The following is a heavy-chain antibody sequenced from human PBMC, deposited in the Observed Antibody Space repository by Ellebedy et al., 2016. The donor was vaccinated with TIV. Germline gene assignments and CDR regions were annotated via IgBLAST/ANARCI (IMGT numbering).Heavy chain of an antibody. D-gene: IGHD3/OR15-3a*01. CDR3: ARDAPFGLDTFDI. CDR2: TYFRSKWYN. Sequence: MPSETLSLTCAISGDSVSSDTAAWNWFRQSPSRGFEWLGRTYFRSKWYNDYAPSVKSRIIVNPDTSKNQFYLQLRSVTPEDTAVYYCARDAPFGLDTFDIWGQGTMVTVSS. J-gene: IGHJ3*02. CDR1: GDSVSSDTAA. V-gene: IGHV6-1*01.